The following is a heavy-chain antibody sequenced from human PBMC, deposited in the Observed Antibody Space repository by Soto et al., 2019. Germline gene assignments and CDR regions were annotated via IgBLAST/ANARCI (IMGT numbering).Heavy chain of an antibody. J-gene: IGHJ4*02. Sequence: QVQLVQSGAEVKKPGASVKVSCKASGYTFTTYGMSWVRQAPGQVLDWMGWISTYNGNTKYAERLQGRVTMTTDTTTSTAYMELRSLRSDDTAVYYCARGPTDYYDNSGDYFLDYWVQGTLVTVSS. V-gene: IGHV1-18*01. CDR3: ARGPTDYYDNSGDYFLDY. D-gene: IGHD3-22*01. CDR1: GYTFTTYG. CDR2: ISTYNGNT.